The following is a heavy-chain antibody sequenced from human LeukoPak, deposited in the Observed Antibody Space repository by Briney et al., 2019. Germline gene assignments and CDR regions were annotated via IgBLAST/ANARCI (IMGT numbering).Heavy chain of an antibody. CDR3: ARTKFGGIDYFDY. V-gene: IGHV4-34*01. CDR1: GGSFSGYY. Sequence: SSETLSLTCAVYGGSFSGYYWSWIRQPPGKGLEWIGEINHSGSTNYNPSLKSRVTISVDTSKNQFSLKLSSVTAADTAVYYCARTKFGGIDYFDYWGQGTLVTVSS. D-gene: IGHD3-16*01. J-gene: IGHJ4*02. CDR2: INHSGST.